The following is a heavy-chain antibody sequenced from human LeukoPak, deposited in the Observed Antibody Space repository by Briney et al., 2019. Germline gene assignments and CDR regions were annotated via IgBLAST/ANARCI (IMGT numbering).Heavy chain of an antibody. D-gene: IGHD3-3*01. CDR1: GYTFTSYY. CDR3: ARDKQLGGNYDLFDY. J-gene: IGHJ4*02. CDR2: INPSGGST. V-gene: IGHV1-46*01. Sequence: ASVKVSRKASGYTFTSYYMHWVRQAPGQGLEWMGIINPSGGSTSYAQKFQGRVTMTRDTSTSTVYMELSSLRSEDTAVYYCARDKQLGGNYDLFDYWGQGTLVTVSS.